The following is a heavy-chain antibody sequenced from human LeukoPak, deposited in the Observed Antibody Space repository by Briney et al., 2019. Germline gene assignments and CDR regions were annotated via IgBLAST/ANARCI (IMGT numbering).Heavy chain of an antibody. V-gene: IGHV3-7*01. D-gene: IGHD6-19*01. CDR3: ARGDSSGWYYYYYMDV. Sequence: TGGSLRLSCAASGFTFSSYWMSWVRRAPGKGLEWVANIKQDGSEKYYVDSVKGRFTISRDNAKNSLYLQMNSLRAEDTAVYYCARGDSSGWYYYYYMDVWGKGTTVTVSS. CDR1: GFTFSSYW. CDR2: IKQDGSEK. J-gene: IGHJ6*03.